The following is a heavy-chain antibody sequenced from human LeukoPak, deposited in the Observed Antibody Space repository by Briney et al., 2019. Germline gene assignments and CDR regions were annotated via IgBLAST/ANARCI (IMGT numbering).Heavy chain of an antibody. CDR2: ISYDGSNK. CDR1: GFTFSSYA. J-gene: IGHJ4*02. CDR3: ASAVAGTY. V-gene: IGHV3-30-3*01. D-gene: IGHD6-19*01. Sequence: PGRSLRLSCAASGFTFSSYAMHWVRQAPGKGLEWVAVISYDGSNKYYADSVKGRFTISRDNSKNTLYLQTNSLRAEDTAVYYCASAVAGTYWGQGTLVTVSS.